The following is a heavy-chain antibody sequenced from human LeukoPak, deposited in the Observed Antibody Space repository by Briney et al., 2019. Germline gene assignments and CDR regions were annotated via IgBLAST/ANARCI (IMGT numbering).Heavy chain of an antibody. Sequence: GGSLRLSCAASGFTFSTYEMNWFRQAPGKGLEWVSYISSSGNTIYYADSVKGRFTISRDNAKNSLYLQMNSLIAEDTAVYYCAKSGYNRFDYWGQGTRVTVSS. D-gene: IGHD5-24*01. CDR2: ISSSGNTI. V-gene: IGHV3-48*03. J-gene: IGHJ4*02. CDR3: AKSGYNRFDY. CDR1: GFTFSTYE.